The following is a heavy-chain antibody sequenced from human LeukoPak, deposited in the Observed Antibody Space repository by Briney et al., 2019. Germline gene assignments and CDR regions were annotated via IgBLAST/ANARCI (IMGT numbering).Heavy chain of an antibody. CDR3: ARDRCGYSSTCPFDY. J-gene: IGHJ4*02. CDR2: ISYDGSNK. CDR1: GFTFSSYP. D-gene: IGHD6-13*01. V-gene: IGHV3-30-3*01. Sequence: GGSLRLSCSASGFTFSSYPMHWVRQAPGKGLEWLAFISYDGSNKYYADSVKGRFTISRDNSKNTLYLQMNSLRVEDTAVYYCARDRCGYSSTCPFDYWGQGTLVTASS.